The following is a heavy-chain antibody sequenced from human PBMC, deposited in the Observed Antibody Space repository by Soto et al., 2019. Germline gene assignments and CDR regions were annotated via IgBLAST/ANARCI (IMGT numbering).Heavy chain of an antibody. Sequence: AASVQVSCKASGYTFTGYYMRWVRHAPGQGLEWMGWINPNSGGTNYAQKFQGRVTMTRDTSISTAYMELSRLRSDDTAVYYCAGAPWLVTSDAFDICGQGTMVTV. D-gene: IGHD2-21*02. CDR3: AGAPWLVTSDAFDI. CDR2: INPNSGGT. CDR1: GYTFTGYY. J-gene: IGHJ3*02. V-gene: IGHV1-2*02.